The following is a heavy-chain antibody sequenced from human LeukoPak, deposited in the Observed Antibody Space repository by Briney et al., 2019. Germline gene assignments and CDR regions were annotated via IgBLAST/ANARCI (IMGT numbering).Heavy chain of an antibody. CDR1: GGSFSGFY. Sequence: SETLSLTCAVYGGSFSGFYWSWIRQPPGKGLEWIGDINHSGGTNYIPSLKSRVTISVDTSKNQFSLKLSSVTAADTAVYYCASSGYSYGSLRLDYYYYMDVWGKGTTVTISS. CDR3: ASSGYSYGSLRLDYYYYMDV. CDR2: INHSGGT. J-gene: IGHJ6*03. D-gene: IGHD5-18*01. V-gene: IGHV4-34*01.